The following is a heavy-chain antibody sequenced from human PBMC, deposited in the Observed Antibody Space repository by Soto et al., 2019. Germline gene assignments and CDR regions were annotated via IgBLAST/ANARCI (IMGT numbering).Heavy chain of an antibody. CDR1: GFTFSSYA. J-gene: IGHJ6*02. Sequence: GGSLRLSCAASGFTFSSYAMHWVRQAPVKGLEWVALISYDGSNKYYADSVKGRFAISRDNSKNTLFLQMNSLRAEDTAVYYCASSKRLYCYYYDMDVWGQGTTVTVSS. CDR2: ISYDGSNK. CDR3: ASSKRLYCYYYDMDV. V-gene: IGHV3-30*09.